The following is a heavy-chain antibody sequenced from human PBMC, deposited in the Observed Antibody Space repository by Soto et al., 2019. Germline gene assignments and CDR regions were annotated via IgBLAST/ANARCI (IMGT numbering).Heavy chain of an antibody. D-gene: IGHD6-13*01. CDR2: ISAYNGNT. CDR1: GYTFTSYG. Sequence: AXVKVSGKASGYTFTSYGIRWVRQAPGQGLEWMGWISAYNGNTNYAQKLQGRVTMTTDTSTSTAYMELRSLRSDDTAVYYCARDLAGQLVPSGYWGQGTLVTVSS. J-gene: IGHJ4*02. CDR3: ARDLAGQLVPSGY. V-gene: IGHV1-18*01.